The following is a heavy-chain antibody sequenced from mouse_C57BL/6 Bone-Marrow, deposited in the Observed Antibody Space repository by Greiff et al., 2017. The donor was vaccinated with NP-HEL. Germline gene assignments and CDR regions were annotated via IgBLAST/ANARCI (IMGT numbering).Heavy chain of an antibody. V-gene: IGHV1-81*01. CDR2: IYPKSGNT. Sequence: QVQLKESGAELARPGASVKLSCKASGYTFTSYGISWVKQRPGQGLEWIGEIYPKSGNTYYNEKFKGKATLTADKSSSTAYMELRSLTSEDSAVYFCAATVKAHRYWYFDVWGTGTTVTVYS. CDR1: GYTFTSYG. J-gene: IGHJ1*03. D-gene: IGHD1-1*01. CDR3: AATVKAHRYWYFDV.